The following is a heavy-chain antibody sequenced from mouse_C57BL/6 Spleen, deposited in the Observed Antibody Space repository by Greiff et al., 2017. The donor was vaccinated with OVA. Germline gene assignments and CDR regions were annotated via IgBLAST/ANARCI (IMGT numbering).Heavy chain of an antibody. J-gene: IGHJ4*01. CDR2: IYPGSGNT. Sequence: QVQLQQSGAELVRPGASVKLSCKASGYTFTDYYINWVKQRPGQGLEWIARIYPGSGNTYYNEKFKGKATLTAEKSSSTAYMQLSSLTSEDSAVYFCALITMDYWGQGTSVTVSS. V-gene: IGHV1-76*01. CDR1: GYTFTDYY. CDR3: ALITMDY.